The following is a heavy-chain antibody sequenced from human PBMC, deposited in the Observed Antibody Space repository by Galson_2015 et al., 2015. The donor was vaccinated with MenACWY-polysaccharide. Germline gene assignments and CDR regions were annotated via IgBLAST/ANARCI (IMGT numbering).Heavy chain of an antibody. CDR3: TEDFDWNDGH. Sequence: SLRLSCAASGFTFSRYWMHWIRQAPGKGLVWVSRINGDGNSTNCADSVKGRFTISRDNAKNTLYLQMNSLRAEDTAVYYCTEDFDWNDGHWGQGTLVTVSS. J-gene: IGHJ4*02. CDR1: GFTFSRYW. V-gene: IGHV3-74*01. CDR2: INGDGNST. D-gene: IGHD1-1*01.